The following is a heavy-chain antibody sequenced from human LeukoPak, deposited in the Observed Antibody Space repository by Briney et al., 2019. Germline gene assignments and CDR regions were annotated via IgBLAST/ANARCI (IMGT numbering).Heavy chain of an antibody. CDR2: IIPILGIA. D-gene: IGHD3-3*01. V-gene: IGHV1-69*04. J-gene: IGHJ4*02. CDR3: ATSLLRFLEWLLHDPPDF. Sequence: SVKVSCKASGGTFSSYAISWVRQAPGQGLEWMGRIIPILGIANYAQKFQGRVTITADKSTSTAYMELSSLRSEDTAVYYCATSLLRFLEWLLHDPPDFWGQGTPVTVSS. CDR1: GGTFSSYA.